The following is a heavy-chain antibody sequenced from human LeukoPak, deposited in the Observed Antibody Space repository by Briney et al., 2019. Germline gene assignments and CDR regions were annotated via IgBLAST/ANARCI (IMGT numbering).Heavy chain of an antibody. CDR2: ISAYNGNT. V-gene: IGHV1-18*01. CDR1: GYTFTSYG. CDR3: ARAFCSGGSCYSNYYYYMDV. J-gene: IGHJ6*03. Sequence: ASVKVSCKASGYTFTSYGISWVRQAPGQGLEWMGWISAYNGNTNYAQKLQGRVTMTTDTSTSTAYMELRSLRSDDTAVYYCARAFCSGGSCYSNYYYYMDVWGKGTTVTVSS. D-gene: IGHD2-15*01.